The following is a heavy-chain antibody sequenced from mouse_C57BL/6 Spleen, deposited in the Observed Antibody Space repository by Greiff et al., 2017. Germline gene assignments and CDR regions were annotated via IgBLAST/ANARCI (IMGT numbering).Heavy chain of an antibody. Sequence: DVKLVESGGGLVKPGGSLKLSCAASGFTFSDYGMHWVRQAPEKGLEWVAYISSGSSTIYYADTVKGRFTISRDNAKNTLFLQMTSLRSEDTAMYYCARPYYYDYDYYAMDYWGQGTSVTVSS. CDR1: GFTFSDYG. J-gene: IGHJ4*01. CDR2: ISSGSSTI. D-gene: IGHD2-4*01. CDR3: ARPYYYDYDYYAMDY. V-gene: IGHV5-17*01.